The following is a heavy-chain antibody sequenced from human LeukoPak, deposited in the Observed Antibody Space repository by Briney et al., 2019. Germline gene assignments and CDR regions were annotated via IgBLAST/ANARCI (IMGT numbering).Heavy chain of an antibody. CDR1: GFTVSSNY. D-gene: IGHD1-26*01. V-gene: IGHV3-53*01. CDR2: IYSGGNT. J-gene: IGHJ6*02. CDR3: ARDCSGSHVQLCGMDV. Sequence: GGSLRLSCAVSGFTVSSNYMSWVRQAPGKGLEWVSVIYSGGNTYYGDSVKGRFTISRDNSKNTLYLQMNSLRAEDTAVYFCARDCSGSHVQLCGMDVWGQGTTVTVSS.